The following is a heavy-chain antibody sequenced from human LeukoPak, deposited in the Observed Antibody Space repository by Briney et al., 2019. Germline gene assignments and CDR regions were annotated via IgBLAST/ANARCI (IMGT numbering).Heavy chain of an antibody. V-gene: IGHV4-34*01. CDR2: INHSGST. CDR1: GGSFSGYY. CDR3: AGGRVEYNWNDVARIPGVADAFDI. D-gene: IGHD1-1*01. Sequence: SETLSLTCAVYGGSFSGYYWSWIRQPPGKGLEWIGEINHSGSTNYNPSLKSRVTISVDTSKNQFSLKLSSVTAADTAVYYCAGGRVEYNWNDVARIPGVADAFDIWGQGTMVTVSS. J-gene: IGHJ3*02.